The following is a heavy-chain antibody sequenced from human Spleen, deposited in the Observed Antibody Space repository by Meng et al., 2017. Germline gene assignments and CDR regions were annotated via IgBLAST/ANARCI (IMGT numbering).Heavy chain of an antibody. CDR2: IYHSGST. CDR1: GGSIGSGPYY. V-gene: IGHV4-39*07. J-gene: IGHJ6*02. D-gene: IGHD3-3*01. Sequence: SETLSLTCTVSGGSIGSGPYYWGWIRQPPGKGLEWIGSIYHSGSTYYNPSLKSRVTISVDTSKNQFSLKLSSVTAADTAVYYCARDLWVGGRFLEWFHYYYGMDVWGQGTTVTVSS. CDR3: ARDLWVGGRFLEWFHYYYGMDV.